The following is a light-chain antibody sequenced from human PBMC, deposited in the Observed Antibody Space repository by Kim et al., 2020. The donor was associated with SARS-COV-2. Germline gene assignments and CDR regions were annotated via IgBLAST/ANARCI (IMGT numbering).Light chain of an antibody. CDR2: SND. CDR1: SSNIGRNT. V-gene: IGLV1-44*01. Sequence: QRVTISCSGSSSNIGRNTVDWYHQLPGTAPNLLIYSNDQRPSGVPDRFSGSKSGTSASLAISGLQSEDEADYYCAAWDDSRNGWVFGGGTQLTVL. CDR3: AAWDDSRNGWV. J-gene: IGLJ3*02.